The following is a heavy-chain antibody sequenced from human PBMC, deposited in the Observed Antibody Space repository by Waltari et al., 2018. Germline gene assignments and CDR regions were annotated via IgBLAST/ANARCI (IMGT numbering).Heavy chain of an antibody. CDR1: GFTSSTYT. Sequence: EVQLVESGGGLVKPGGSLRLSCATYGFTSSTYTLNWVRQAPGKGLEWVSSISSSSSNRYYADSVKGRFTISRDNAKNSMYMQLNSLRVEDTAIYYCARGVSITETPWFAYWGQGTLVTVSS. CDR3: ARGVSITETPWFAY. V-gene: IGHV3-21*02. J-gene: IGHJ4*02. CDR2: ISSSSSNR. D-gene: IGHD5-12*01.